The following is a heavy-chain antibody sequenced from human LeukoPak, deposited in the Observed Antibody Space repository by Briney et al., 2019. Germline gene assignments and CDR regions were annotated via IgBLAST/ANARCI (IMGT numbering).Heavy chain of an antibody. D-gene: IGHD2-15*01. CDR1: GFTFSSFW. Sequence: GGSLRLSCAASGFTFSSFWMSWVRQAPGKGLEWVANIKQDGSEKYYVDSVKGRFTISRDNAKNSLYLQMNSLRAEDTAVYYCASDIGYCSGGSCYWTRPFDYWGQGTLVTVSS. CDR2: IKQDGSEK. V-gene: IGHV3-7*01. J-gene: IGHJ4*02. CDR3: ASDIGYCSGGSCYWTRPFDY.